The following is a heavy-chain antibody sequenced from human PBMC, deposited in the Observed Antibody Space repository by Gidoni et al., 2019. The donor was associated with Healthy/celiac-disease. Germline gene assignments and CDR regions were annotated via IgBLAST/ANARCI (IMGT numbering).Heavy chain of an antibody. CDR2: IDWDDDK. V-gene: IGHV2-70*01. CDR1: GFSLSTRGMC. J-gene: IGHJ4*02. Sequence: QVTLRESGPALVKPTQTLTLTCTFSGFSLSTRGMCVSWSRQPPGQALEWLALIDWDDDKYYSTSLKTRLTISKDTAKNQVVLTMTNMDPVDTATYYCARYSSSSAALDYWGQGTLVTVSS. CDR3: ARYSSSSAALDY. D-gene: IGHD6-6*01.